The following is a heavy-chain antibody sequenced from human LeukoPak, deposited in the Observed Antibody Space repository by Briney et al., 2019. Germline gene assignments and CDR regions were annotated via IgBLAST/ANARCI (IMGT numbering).Heavy chain of an antibody. V-gene: IGHV3-74*01. CDR1: GFTFSGQW. CDR2: IKSDVSST. Sequence: TGGSLRLSCAASGFTFSGQWMHWVRQAPGKGLVWVSRIKSDVSSTYYADSVKGRFTISRDNAKNTLYLQMNSLRAEDTAVYYCARSDWFDPWGQGTLVTVSS. CDR3: ARSDWFDP. J-gene: IGHJ5*02.